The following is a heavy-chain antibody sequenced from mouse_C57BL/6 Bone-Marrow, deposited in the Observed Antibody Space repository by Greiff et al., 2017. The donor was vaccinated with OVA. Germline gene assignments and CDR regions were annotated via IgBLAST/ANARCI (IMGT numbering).Heavy chain of an antibody. J-gene: IGHJ1*03. CDR1: GFTFSDFY. CDR3: ARGCDYSSYWYLDV. Sequence: EVMLVESGAGLVQSGRSLRLSCATSGFTFSDFYMEWVSQAPGKGLEWIAASRHKANDYTTEYSASVKGRFIVSRDTSQSILYLQMNAMRAEDTAMYYCARGCDYSSYWYLDVWGRGTTVTVSS. V-gene: IGHV7-1*01. CDR2: SRHKANDYTT. D-gene: IGHD2-4*01.